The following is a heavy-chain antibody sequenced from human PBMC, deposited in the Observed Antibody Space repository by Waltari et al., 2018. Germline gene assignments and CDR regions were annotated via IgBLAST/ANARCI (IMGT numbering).Heavy chain of an antibody. Sequence: QVQLVESGGGVVQPGRSLRLSCAASGFTFSSYGMHWVRQAPGKGLGWVAVISYDGSNKYYADSVKGRFTISRDNSKNTLYLQMNSLRAEDTAVYYCAKLGYCSGGSCYSPGGAFDIWGQGTMVTVSS. CDR3: AKLGYCSGGSCYSPGGAFDI. D-gene: IGHD2-15*01. V-gene: IGHV3-30*18. CDR2: ISYDGSNK. J-gene: IGHJ3*02. CDR1: GFTFSSYG.